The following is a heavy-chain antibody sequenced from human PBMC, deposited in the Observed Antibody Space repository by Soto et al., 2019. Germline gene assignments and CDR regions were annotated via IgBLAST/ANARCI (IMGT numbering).Heavy chain of an antibody. D-gene: IGHD2-15*01. CDR2: INAGNGNT. CDR3: AREDDCSGGSCYAAYYFDY. Sequence: GASVKVSCKASGYTFTSYAMHWVRQAPGQRLKWMGWINAGNGNTKYSQKFQGRVTITRDTSASTAYMELSSLRSEDTAVYYCAREDDCSGGSCYAAYYFDYWGQGTLVTVSS. CDR1: GYTFTSYA. J-gene: IGHJ4*02. V-gene: IGHV1-3*01.